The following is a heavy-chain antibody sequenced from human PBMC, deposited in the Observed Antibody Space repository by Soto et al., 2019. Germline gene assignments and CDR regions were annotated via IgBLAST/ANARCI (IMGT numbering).Heavy chain of an antibody. D-gene: IGHD6-13*01. J-gene: IGHJ3*02. CDR3: ARDKAAAGNPGAFDI. CDR1: GFTFSSYD. CDR2: IGTAGDT. Sequence: EVQLVESGGGLVQPGGSLRLSCAASGFTFSSYDMHWVRQATGKGLEWVSAIGTAGDTYYPGSVKGRVTISRENAKNSLYLQMNSLRAEDTAVYYCARDKAAAGNPGAFDIWGQGTMVTVSS. V-gene: IGHV3-13*01.